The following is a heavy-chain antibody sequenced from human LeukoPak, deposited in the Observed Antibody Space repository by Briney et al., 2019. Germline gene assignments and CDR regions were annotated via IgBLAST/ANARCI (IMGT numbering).Heavy chain of an antibody. V-gene: IGHV1-24*01. CDR2: FDPEDGET. J-gene: IGHJ6*02. CDR1: GYTLTELS. Sequence: ASVKVSCKVSGYTLTELSTHWVRQAPGKGLEWMGGFDPEDGETIYAQKFQGRVTMTEDTSTDTAYMELSSLRSEDTAVYYCAAVYYYYYGMDVWGQGTTVTVSS. CDR3: AAVYYYYYGMDV.